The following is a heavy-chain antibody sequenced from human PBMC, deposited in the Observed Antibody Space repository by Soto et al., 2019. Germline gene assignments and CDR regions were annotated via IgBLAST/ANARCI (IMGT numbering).Heavy chain of an antibody. CDR3: ARQDSRGERFDY. D-gene: IGHD3-22*01. CDR2: ISYSGST. J-gene: IGHJ4*02. V-gene: IGHV4-39*01. CDR1: GGSINSFTDY. Sequence: QLQLQESGPGLVKPSETLSLTCTVSGGSINSFTDYWGWIRQSPGKGLEWIGTISYSGSTFYNPSLKSRVTISGDTSKKQFSLKLRSVTAADTAVYYCARQDSRGERFDYWGQGTLVTVSS.